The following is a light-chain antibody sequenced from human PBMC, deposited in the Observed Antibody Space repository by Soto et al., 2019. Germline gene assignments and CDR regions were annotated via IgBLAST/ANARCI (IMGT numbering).Light chain of an antibody. V-gene: IGKV4-1*01. CDR1: QSVLYSSKNKNY. J-gene: IGKJ1*01. CDR2: WAS. CDR3: QQYYSTPQT. Sequence: DIVMTHSPDSLAVSLGERATINCKSSQSVLYSSKNKNYLAWYQQKPGQPPKLLIFWASTRESGVPDRFSGSGSATEFTLTINSLQAEDVAVYYCQQYYSTPQTFGQGTKVDIK.